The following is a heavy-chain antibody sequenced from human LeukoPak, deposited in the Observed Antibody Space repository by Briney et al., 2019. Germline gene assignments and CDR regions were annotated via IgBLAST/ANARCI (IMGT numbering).Heavy chain of an antibody. CDR3: AREEGPRYFQH. J-gene: IGHJ1*01. CDR1: GFTFTSYA. CDR2: ISSSGSTI. Sequence: GGSLRLSCAVSGFTFTSYAIAWVRQAPGKGLEWVSYISSSGSTIYYADSVKGRFTISRDNAKNSLYLQMNSLRAEDTAVYYCAREEGPRYFQHWGQGTLVTVSS. V-gene: IGHV3-48*03.